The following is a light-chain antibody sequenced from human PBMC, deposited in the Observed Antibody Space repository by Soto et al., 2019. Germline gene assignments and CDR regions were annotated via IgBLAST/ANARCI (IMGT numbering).Light chain of an antibody. CDR2: DVS. V-gene: IGLV2-14*01. CDR3: TPYTPDTTKV. J-gene: IGLJ3*02. Sequence: QSALTQPASVSGSPGQSITISCTGTSSDVGRYNYVSWHQQHPGKAPKLLIFDVSNRPSGVSERFSGSKSANTASLTNSGPKAEDEADYYCTPYTPDTTKVYVGGTK. CDR1: SSDVGRYNY.